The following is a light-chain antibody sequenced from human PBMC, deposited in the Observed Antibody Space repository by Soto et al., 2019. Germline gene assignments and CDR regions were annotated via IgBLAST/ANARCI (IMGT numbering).Light chain of an antibody. CDR2: AAS. CDR3: QQSYSTPLT. V-gene: IGKV1-39*01. J-gene: IGKJ4*01. Sequence: DIQLTQSPSFLSASVGDRVAITCRASQSISSYLNWYQQKPGKAPKLLIYAASSLQSGVPSRFSGSGSGTDFTLTISSLQPEEFATYYCQQSYSTPLTFGGGTKVDIK. CDR1: QSISSY.